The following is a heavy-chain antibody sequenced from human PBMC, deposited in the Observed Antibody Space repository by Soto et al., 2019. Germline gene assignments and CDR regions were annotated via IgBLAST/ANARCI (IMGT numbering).Heavy chain of an antibody. CDR1: GYTFTSYG. D-gene: IGHD2-15*01. V-gene: IGHV1-18*01. CDR3: ARDRLVVGGDCFDY. Sequence: QVQLVQSGAEVKKPGASVKVSCKASGYTFTSYGISWVRQAPGQGLEWRGWISAYNGNTNYAQKLKGRVTMTADESTSTAYMELSSLRSDDTAVYYCARDRLVVGGDCFDYWGQGTLVTVSS. J-gene: IGHJ4*02. CDR2: ISAYNGNT.